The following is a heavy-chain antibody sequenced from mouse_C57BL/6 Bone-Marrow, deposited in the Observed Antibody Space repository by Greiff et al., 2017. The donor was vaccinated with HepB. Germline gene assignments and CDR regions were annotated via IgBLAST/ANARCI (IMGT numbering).Heavy chain of an antibody. CDR2: NDPSDSYT. V-gene: IGHV1-69*01. J-gene: IGHJ2*01. D-gene: IGHD3-1*01. Sequence: QVQLQQPGAELVMPGASLKLSCKASGYPFTSYWMHWVKQRPGQGLEWIGENDPSDSYTIYNQKFKGKSTLTVDKSSSTAYMQLSSLTSEDSAVYYCARSGPDDWGQGTTLTVAS. CDR1: GYPFTSYW. CDR3: ARSGPDD.